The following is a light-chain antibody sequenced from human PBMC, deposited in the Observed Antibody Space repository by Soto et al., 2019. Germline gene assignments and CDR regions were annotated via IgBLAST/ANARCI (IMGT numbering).Light chain of an antibody. Sequence: EIVMTQSPATLSXXPXXXXTXXXRASQSVSSKLAWYQQKPGQAPRLLIYGASTRATGIPARFSGSGSGTEFTLTISSLQSEDFAVYYCQQYNNWPPITFGQGTRLEIK. CDR1: QSVSSK. CDR2: GAS. J-gene: IGKJ5*01. CDR3: QQYNNWPPIT. V-gene: IGKV3-15*01.